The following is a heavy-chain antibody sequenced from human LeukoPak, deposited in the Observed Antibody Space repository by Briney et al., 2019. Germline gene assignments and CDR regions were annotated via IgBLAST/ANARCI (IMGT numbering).Heavy chain of an antibody. V-gene: IGHV1-69*06. CDR1: GGTFSSYA. J-gene: IGHJ4*02. Sequence: SVKVSCKASGGTFSSYAISWVRQAPGQGLEWMGGIIPIFGTANYAQKFQGRVTITADKSASTAYMELSSLRSEDTAVHYCARSVAAAAGSLLYYWGQGTLVTVSS. CDR2: IIPIFGTA. D-gene: IGHD6-13*01. CDR3: ARSVAAAAGSLLYY.